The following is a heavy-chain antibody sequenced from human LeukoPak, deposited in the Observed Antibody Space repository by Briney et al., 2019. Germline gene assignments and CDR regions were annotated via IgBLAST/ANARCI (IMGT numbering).Heavy chain of an antibody. Sequence: IPSQTLSLTCTVSGGSISSGSYYWSWIRQPAGKGLEWIGRIYTSGSTNYNPSLKSRVTISVDTSKNQFSLKLSSVTAADTAVYYCARENGMITFGGVIATLDYWGQGTLVTVSS. J-gene: IGHJ4*02. V-gene: IGHV4-61*02. CDR1: GGSISSGSYY. CDR2: IYTSGST. CDR3: ARENGMITFGGVIATLDY. D-gene: IGHD3-16*02.